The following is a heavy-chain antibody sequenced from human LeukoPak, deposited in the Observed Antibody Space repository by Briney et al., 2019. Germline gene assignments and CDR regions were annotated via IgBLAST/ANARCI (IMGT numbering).Heavy chain of an antibody. J-gene: IGHJ4*02. CDR1: GGSISSGGYY. Sequence: SETLPLTCTVSGGSISSGGYYWSWIRQHPGKGLEWIGYIYYSGSTYYNPSLKSRVTISVDTSKNQFSLKLSSVTAADTAVYYCARAANYDSSGYPTGWGQGTLVTVSS. CDR2: IYYSGST. V-gene: IGHV4-31*03. CDR3: ARAANYDSSGYPTG. D-gene: IGHD3-22*01.